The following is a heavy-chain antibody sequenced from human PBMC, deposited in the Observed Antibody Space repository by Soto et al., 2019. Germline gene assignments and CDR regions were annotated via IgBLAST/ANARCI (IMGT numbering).Heavy chain of an antibody. J-gene: IGHJ4*02. CDR1: EFTFSSYS. D-gene: IGHD5-12*01. V-gene: IGHV3-48*02. Sequence: LRLSCVVSEFTFSSYSMNWVRQAPVKGLEWLSYICSRSQTIFYADSVKGRFTISRDNAKNSLYLQMNSLRDEDTAVYFCAREDIMVIRSFEYWGEGTLVTVSS. CDR2: ICSRSQTI. CDR3: AREDIMVIRSFEY.